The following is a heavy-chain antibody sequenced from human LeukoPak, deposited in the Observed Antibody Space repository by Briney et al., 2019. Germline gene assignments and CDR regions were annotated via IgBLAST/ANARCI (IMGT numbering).Heavy chain of an antibody. V-gene: IGHV3-48*04. CDR1: GFTFSGYA. CDR2: ISSSSSII. J-gene: IGHJ4*02. Sequence: PGGSLRLSCATSGFTFSGYAMNWVRQAPGKGLEWVSYISSSSSIIYYADSVKGRFTISRDNAKNSLYLQMNSLRAEDSAVYYCARAKTTYYYDSSSAYWGQGILVTVSS. D-gene: IGHD3-22*01. CDR3: ARAKTTYYYDSSSAY.